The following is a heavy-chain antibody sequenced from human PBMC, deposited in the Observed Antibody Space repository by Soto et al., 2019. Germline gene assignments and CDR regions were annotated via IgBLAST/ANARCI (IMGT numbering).Heavy chain of an antibody. CDR1: GGTFSSYA. Sequence: QVQLVQSGAEVKKPGSSVKVSCKASGGTFSSYAISWVRQAPGQGLEWMGGIIPIFGTANYAQKFQGRVTITADEATSTARRERSSLRVEEAAVYYCAGRGGGYGMDVWGQGTTVTVSS. D-gene: IGHD3-10*01. V-gene: IGHV1-69*12. CDR2: IIPIFGTA. CDR3: AGRGGGYGMDV. J-gene: IGHJ6*02.